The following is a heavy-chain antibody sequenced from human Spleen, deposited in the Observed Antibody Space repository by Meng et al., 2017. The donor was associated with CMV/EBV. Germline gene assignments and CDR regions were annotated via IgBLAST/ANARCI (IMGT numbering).Heavy chain of an antibody. J-gene: IGHJ5*02. CDR3: ARDVGDYVSGVA. CDR2: IHSDGSST. D-gene: IGHD4-17*01. Sequence: GGSLRLSCAASGFTFSTYWMHWVRQAPGKGLVWVSRIHSDGSSTSYADSVKGRFTISRDNAKNTLFLEMNSLRVEDTAVYFCARDVGDYVSGVAWGQGTLVTVSS. CDR1: GFTFSTYW. V-gene: IGHV3-74*01.